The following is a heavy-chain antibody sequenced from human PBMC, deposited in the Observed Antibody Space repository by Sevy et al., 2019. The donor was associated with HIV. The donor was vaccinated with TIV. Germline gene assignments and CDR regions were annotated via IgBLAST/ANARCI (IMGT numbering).Heavy chain of an antibody. CDR2: ISGSARST. Sequence: GGSLRLSCAASGFTFTSYAMSWVRQAPGKGLEWVSDISGSARSTYYADSVKGRFTISRDNSKNTLYLLINSLRAEDTAIYYCAKDGHYYDSSGDYLNYFDYWGQRTLVTVSS. J-gene: IGHJ4*02. D-gene: IGHD3-22*01. CDR1: GFTFTSYA. V-gene: IGHV3-23*01. CDR3: AKDGHYYDSSGDYLNYFDY.